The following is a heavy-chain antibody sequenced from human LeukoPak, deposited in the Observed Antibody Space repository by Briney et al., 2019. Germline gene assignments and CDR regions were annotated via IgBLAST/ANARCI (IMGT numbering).Heavy chain of an antibody. D-gene: IGHD3-16*02. CDR2: ISGSGGST. CDR3: AKQSDVVILPDSSPLKAYPMDA. V-gene: IGHV3-23*01. J-gene: IGHJ6*03. CDR1: QYTPRLYT. Sequence: GGALRLSCATSQYTPRLYTIRWVPANSGEGLEWDTGISGSGGSTYYADSVKGRFTISRDNSRNTLYLQMNSLRAEDTAVYYCAKQSDVVILPDSSPLKAYPMDAWGKGTTVTVAS.